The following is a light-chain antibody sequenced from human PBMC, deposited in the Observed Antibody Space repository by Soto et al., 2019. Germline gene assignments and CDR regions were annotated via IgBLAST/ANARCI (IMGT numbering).Light chain of an antibody. Sequence: QSALTQPASVTGSPGQSITISCTGTSDDVGGYNYVSWYQQHPGKAPKLMIYEVSYRPSGVSNRFSGSKSGNTASLTISGLQDEDEADYYCNSYTGTTTLVFGTGTKVTVL. CDR3: NSYTGTTTLV. V-gene: IGLV2-14*01. CDR2: EVS. J-gene: IGLJ1*01. CDR1: SDDVGGYNY.